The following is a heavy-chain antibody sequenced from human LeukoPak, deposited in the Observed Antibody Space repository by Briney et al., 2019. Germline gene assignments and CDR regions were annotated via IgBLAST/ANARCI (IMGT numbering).Heavy chain of an antibody. CDR3: ARDQGIAFDY. CDR1: GGSIGSYY. D-gene: IGHD6-13*01. V-gene: IGHV4-59*01. J-gene: IGHJ4*02. CDR2: IYYSGST. Sequence: SETLSLTCTVSGGSIGSYYWSWIRQPPGKGLEWIGYIYYSGSTNYNPSLKSRVTISVDTSKNQFSLKLSSVTAADTAVYYCARDQGIAFDYWGQGTLVTVSS.